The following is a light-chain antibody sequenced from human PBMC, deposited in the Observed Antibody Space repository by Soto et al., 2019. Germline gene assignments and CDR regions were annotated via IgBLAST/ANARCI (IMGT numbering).Light chain of an antibody. CDR3: QSYDGSLRGYV. V-gene: IGLV1-40*01. CDR2: GNN. CDR1: SSNFGAGND. Sequence: QSVLTQPPSVSGAPGQRVTISCTGSSSNFGAGNDVQWYQQLPGTAPKLLIFGNNNRPSGVPDRFSGSKSGTSASLAISGLQAEDEADYYCQSYDGSLRGYVFGTGTKVTVL. J-gene: IGLJ1*01.